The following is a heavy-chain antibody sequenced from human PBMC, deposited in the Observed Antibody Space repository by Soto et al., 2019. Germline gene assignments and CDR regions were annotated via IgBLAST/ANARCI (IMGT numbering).Heavy chain of an antibody. J-gene: IGHJ4*02. CDR2: IYYSGST. CDR1: GGSISSSSYY. D-gene: IGHD3-22*01. Sequence: SETLSLTCTVSGGSISSSSYYWGWIRQPPGKGLEWIGSIYYSGSTYYNPSLKSRVAISVDTSKNQFSLKLISVTAADTAVYYCARDREYYDSSGLYFDYWGQGTLVTVYS. CDR3: ARDREYYDSSGLYFDY. V-gene: IGHV4-39*07.